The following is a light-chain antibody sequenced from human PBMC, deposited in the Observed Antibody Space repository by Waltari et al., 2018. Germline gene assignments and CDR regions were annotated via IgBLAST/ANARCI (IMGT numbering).Light chain of an antibody. V-gene: IGKV3-20*01. J-gene: IGKJ1*01. CDR1: QSVGRS. CDR2: AAS. CDR3: QHYVRLPAT. Sequence: EIVLTQSPGTLSLSPGERATLPCRASQSVGRSLAWYQQKPVQAPRLLIFAASSRATGIPDRFSGSGSGTDFSLSISRLEPEDLAVYYCQHYVRLPATFGQGTKVEIK.